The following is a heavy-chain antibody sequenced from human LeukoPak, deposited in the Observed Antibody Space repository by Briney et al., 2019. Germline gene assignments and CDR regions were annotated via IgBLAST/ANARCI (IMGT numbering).Heavy chain of an antibody. CDR2: ISGSGGST. CDR3: AKEHQVLEYFQH. D-gene: IGHD2-8*02. J-gene: IGHJ1*01. Sequence: GGSLRLSCAASGFTFSSYAMHWVRQAPGKGLEWVSSISGSGGSTYYADSVKGRFTISRDNSKNTLYLQMNSLRAEDTAVYYCAKEHQVLEYFQHWGQGTLVTVSS. CDR1: GFTFSSYA. V-gene: IGHV3-23*01.